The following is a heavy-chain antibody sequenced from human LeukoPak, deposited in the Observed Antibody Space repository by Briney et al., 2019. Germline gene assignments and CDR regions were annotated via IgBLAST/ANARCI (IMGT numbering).Heavy chain of an antibody. Sequence: GGSLRLSCAASGFTFSSYAMSWVRQAPGKGLEWVATISDSGGTTYYADSVKGRFTISRDNSKNTLYLQMNSLRAEDTAVYYCAKSSGTFTTWYDAFDIWGQGTMVTVSS. J-gene: IGHJ3*02. CDR3: AKSSGTFTTWYDAFDI. CDR1: GFTFSSYA. CDR2: ISDSGGTT. V-gene: IGHV3-23*01. D-gene: IGHD3-22*01.